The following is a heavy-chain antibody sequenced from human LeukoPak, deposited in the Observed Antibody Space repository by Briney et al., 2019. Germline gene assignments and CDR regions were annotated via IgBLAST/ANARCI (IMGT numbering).Heavy chain of an antibody. J-gene: IGHJ4*02. Sequence: GGSLRLSCAASGFTFSSHAMSWVRQAPGKGLEWVSGISSNGGSTDYADSVKGRLTISRDNSKNTLYLQMNSLRAEDAAVYYCATRGYSSGWYQYYFDYWGQGTLVTVSS. CDR2: ISSNGGST. CDR1: GFTFSSHA. V-gene: IGHV3-23*01. CDR3: ATRGYSSGWYQYYFDY. D-gene: IGHD6-19*01.